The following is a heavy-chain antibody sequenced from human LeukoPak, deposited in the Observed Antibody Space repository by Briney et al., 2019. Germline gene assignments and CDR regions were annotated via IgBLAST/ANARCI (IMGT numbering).Heavy chain of an antibody. Sequence: GGSLRLSCAASGFTFSSYSMNWVRQAPGKGLEWVSSNSSSSSYIYYADSVKGRFTISRDNAKNSLYLQMNSLRAEDTAVYYCARLMVYARFGAFDIWGQGTMVTVSS. CDR3: ARLMVYARFGAFDI. D-gene: IGHD2-8*01. V-gene: IGHV3-21*01. J-gene: IGHJ3*02. CDR2: NSSSSSYI. CDR1: GFTFSSYS.